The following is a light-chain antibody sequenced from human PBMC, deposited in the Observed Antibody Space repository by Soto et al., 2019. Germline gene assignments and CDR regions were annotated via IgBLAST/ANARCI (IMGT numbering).Light chain of an antibody. CDR2: GNS. CDR1: SSNIGAGYD. V-gene: IGLV1-40*01. CDR3: QSYDSSSVL. J-gene: IGLJ2*01. Sequence: QSVLTQPPSVSGAPGQRVTISCTGSSSNIGAGYDVHWYQQLPGTAPKLLIYGNSNRPSGVPDRFYGSKSGTSASLAIAWLQAEDEADYYCQSYDSSSVLFGGGTKLTVL.